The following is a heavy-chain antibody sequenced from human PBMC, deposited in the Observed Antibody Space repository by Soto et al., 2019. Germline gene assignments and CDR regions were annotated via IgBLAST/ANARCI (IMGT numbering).Heavy chain of an antibody. V-gene: IGHV4-30-2*01. D-gene: IGHD3-3*01. CDR2: IYQSGRT. Sequence: SETLSLTCAVSGGSINTFDFSWSWIRQPPGRGLEWIGSIYQSGRTYYIPSLKSRVTMPLEKSKNQFSLKINSVVAADTAIYYCAREMTIFGVAPGGGVDVWGQGTTVTSP. J-gene: IGHJ6*02. CDR1: GGSINTFDFS. CDR3: AREMTIFGVAPGGGVDV.